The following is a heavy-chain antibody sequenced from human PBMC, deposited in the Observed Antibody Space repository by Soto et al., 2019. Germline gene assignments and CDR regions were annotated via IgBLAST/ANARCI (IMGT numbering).Heavy chain of an antibody. CDR3: ARALVVPAASRLEYYYYMDV. V-gene: IGHV4-59*01. J-gene: IGHJ6*03. CDR2: IYYSGST. CDR1: GGSISSYY. Sequence: SETLSLTCTVSGGSISSYYWSWIRQPPGKGLEWIGYIYYSGSTNYNPSLKSRVTISVDTSKNHFSLKLSSVTAADTAVYYCARALVVPAASRLEYYYYMDVWGKGTTVTVSS. D-gene: IGHD2-2*01.